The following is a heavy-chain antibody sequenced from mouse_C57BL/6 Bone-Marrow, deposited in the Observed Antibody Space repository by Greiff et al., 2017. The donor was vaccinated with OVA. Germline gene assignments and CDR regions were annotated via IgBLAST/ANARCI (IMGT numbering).Heavy chain of an antibody. J-gene: IGHJ4*01. D-gene: IGHD1-1*01. Sequence: EVQLQQSVAELVRPGASVKLSCTASGFNIKNTYMHWVKQRPEQGLEWIGRIDPANDNTKYAPKFQGKATMTADKSSNTAYLQLSSLSSEDTAVYCGARGNFGSSFYAMDYWGQGTTVTVSS. CDR1: GFNIKNTY. V-gene: IGHV14-3*01. CDR3: ARGNFGSSFYAMDY. CDR2: IDPANDNT.